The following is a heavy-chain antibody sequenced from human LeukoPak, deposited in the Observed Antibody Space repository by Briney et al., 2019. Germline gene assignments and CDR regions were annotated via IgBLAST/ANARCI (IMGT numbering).Heavy chain of an antibody. Sequence: ASVKVSCKASGYTFSSYAMNWVRQAPGQGLEWMGWINTNTGNPTYAQGFTGRFVFSLDTSVSTAYLQISSLKAEDTAVYYCARTVSGSYGDYGSIDYWGQGTLVTVSS. CDR1: GYTFSSYA. CDR2: INTNTGNP. CDR3: ARTVSGSYGDYGSIDY. V-gene: IGHV7-4-1*02. J-gene: IGHJ4*02. D-gene: IGHD4-17*01.